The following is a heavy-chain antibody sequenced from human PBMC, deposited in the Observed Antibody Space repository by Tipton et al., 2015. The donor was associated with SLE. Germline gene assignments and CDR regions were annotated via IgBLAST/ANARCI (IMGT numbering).Heavy chain of an antibody. V-gene: IGHV3-30*02. CDR1: GFTFSTYG. CDR2: IRYDGSIK. Sequence: GSLRLSCAASGFTFSTYGMHWVRQAPGKGLEWVAFIRYDGSIKRYADSVKGRFTISRDNSKNTIYLQMDSLRAEDTALYYCAKDLDVGDWNYPMDVWGQGTTVTVSS. D-gene: IGHD1-7*01. J-gene: IGHJ6*02. CDR3: AKDLDVGDWNYPMDV.